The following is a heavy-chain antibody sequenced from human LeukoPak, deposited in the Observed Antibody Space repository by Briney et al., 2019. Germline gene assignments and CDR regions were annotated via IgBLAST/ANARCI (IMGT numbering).Heavy chain of an antibody. CDR2: ISPNADRT. D-gene: IGHD3-22*01. CDR3: AIMHGYYDGSGYWVQ. Sequence: GGSLRRSGAASGFTFGSYAMSWLRQAPGKGLEWVSFISPNADRTSKADSVEGRFTISRDNPRNTLYLQMNSLRDDDTAVYYCAIMHGYYDGSGYWVQWGQGTLVTVSS. J-gene: IGHJ4*02. CDR1: GFTFGSYA. V-gene: IGHV3-23*01.